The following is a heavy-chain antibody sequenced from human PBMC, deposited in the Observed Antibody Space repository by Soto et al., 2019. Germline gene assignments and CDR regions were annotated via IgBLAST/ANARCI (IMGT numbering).Heavy chain of an antibody. Sequence: SETLSLTCSVSCDSISSGDYYWSWIRQPPGKGLEWIGYIYYTGSTYYNPSLGSRLIISVDTSKNHFSLRLTSLTAADAAVYYCATSDATGHRFWGQGALVTVSS. D-gene: IGHD2-15*01. CDR2: IYYTGST. V-gene: IGHV4-30-4*01. CDR3: ATSDATGHRF. J-gene: IGHJ4*02. CDR1: CDSISSGDYY.